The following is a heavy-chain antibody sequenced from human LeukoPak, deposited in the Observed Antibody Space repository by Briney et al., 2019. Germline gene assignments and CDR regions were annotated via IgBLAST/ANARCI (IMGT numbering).Heavy chain of an antibody. D-gene: IGHD1-26*01. CDR1: GFTFSSYE. J-gene: IGHJ4*02. CDR2: ISSSGSTI. Sequence: GGSLRLSCAASGFTFSSYEMNWVRQAPGKGLEWVSYISSSGSTIYYADSVKGRFTISRDNAKNSLYLQMNSLRAGDTAVYYCARDGRYSGYFDYWGQGTLVTVSS. CDR3: ARDGRYSGYFDY. V-gene: IGHV3-48*03.